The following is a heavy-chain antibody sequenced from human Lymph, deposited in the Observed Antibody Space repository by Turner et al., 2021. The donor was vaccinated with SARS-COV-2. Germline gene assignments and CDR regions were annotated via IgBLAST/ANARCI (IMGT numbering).Heavy chain of an antibody. CDR3: ARLVRRAEYYFDY. CDR2: FYYSGSN. J-gene: IGHJ4*02. D-gene: IGHD3-10*01. V-gene: IGHV4-39*01. CDR1: GGSISSSSHY. Sequence: QLQLQESGSGLEKHSETLSPTSTVSGGSISSSSHYWCWIRQPPGRGLEWIGHFYYSGSNYYNPSLNSLVTISVDTSKNQFSRKLSSVTAEDTAVYYCARLVRRAEYYFDYWGQGTLVTVSS.